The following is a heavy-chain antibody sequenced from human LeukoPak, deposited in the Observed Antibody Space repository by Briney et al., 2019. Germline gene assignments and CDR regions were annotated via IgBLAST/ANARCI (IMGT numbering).Heavy chain of an antibody. CDR3: ANELAAAGHY. Sequence: GGSLRLSCAASGFTFSSYAMSWVRQAPGKGLEWVSAISGSGGSTYYADSVKGQFTISRDNSKNTLYLQMNSLRAEDAAVYYCANELAAAGHYWGQGTLVTVSS. J-gene: IGHJ4*02. D-gene: IGHD6-13*01. V-gene: IGHV3-23*01. CDR2: ISGSGGST. CDR1: GFTFSSYA.